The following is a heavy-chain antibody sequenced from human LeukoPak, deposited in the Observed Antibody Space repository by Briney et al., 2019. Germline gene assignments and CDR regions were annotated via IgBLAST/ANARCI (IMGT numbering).Heavy chain of an antibody. J-gene: IGHJ4*02. D-gene: IGHD5-12*01. V-gene: IGHV3-9*01. Sequence: PGRSLRLSCAASGFTFDDYAMHWVRQAPGKGLEWVSGISWNSGSIGHADSVKGRFTISRDNAKNSLYLQMNSLRAEDTALYYCAKDNRIGGYDWSLGYWGQGTLVTVSS. CDR3: AKDNRIGGYDWSLGY. CDR2: ISWNSGSI. CDR1: GFTFDDYA.